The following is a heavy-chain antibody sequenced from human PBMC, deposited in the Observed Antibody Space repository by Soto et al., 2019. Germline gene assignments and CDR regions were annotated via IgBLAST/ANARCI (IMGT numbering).Heavy chain of an antibody. CDR3: ARGVGGNPVQPPAP. CDR1: GGPISRGGYS. D-gene: IGHD2-15*01. Sequence: QMQLQESGSGLVRPSQTLSLTCGVSGGPISRGGYSWNWIRQPPGKGLEWIGYMYHTGTTNYNPSLKSRVTISIDSSQNQSTLRLTSVTAAYTAVFFCARGVGGNPVQPPAPWGQGTLVTVSS. V-gene: IGHV4-30-2*01. J-gene: IGHJ5*02. CDR2: MYHTGTT.